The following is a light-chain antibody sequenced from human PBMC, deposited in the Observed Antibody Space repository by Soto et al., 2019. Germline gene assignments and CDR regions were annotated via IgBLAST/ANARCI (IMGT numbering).Light chain of an antibody. J-gene: IGKJ4*01. CDR1: ESVSSN. CDR3: QQYHNWVT. Sequence: EVVMTQSPGTLSVSPGERVTLSRGASESVSSNLAWYQQTPGQAPRLLIYGASTRATGVPDRFSGSGSGTYFTLTINSLQSEDSAVYFCQQYHNWVTFGGGTKV. V-gene: IGKV3D-15*01. CDR2: GAS.